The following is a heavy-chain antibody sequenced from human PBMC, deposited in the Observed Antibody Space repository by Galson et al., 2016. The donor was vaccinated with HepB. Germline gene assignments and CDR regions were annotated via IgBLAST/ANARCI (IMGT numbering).Heavy chain of an antibody. CDR2: IYYSGST. V-gene: IGHV4-31*03. J-gene: IGHJ6*02. Sequence: TLSLTCTVSGGSISSGGYFWSWIRQHPGKGLEWIGYIYYSGSTYYNPSLESRVTISVDTSKNQFSLKLSSLTAADTAVYYRARADVVVPATIRLGYYYGMDVWGQGTTVTVSS. D-gene: IGHD2-2*02. CDR1: GGSISSGGYF. CDR3: ARADVVVPATIRLGYYYGMDV.